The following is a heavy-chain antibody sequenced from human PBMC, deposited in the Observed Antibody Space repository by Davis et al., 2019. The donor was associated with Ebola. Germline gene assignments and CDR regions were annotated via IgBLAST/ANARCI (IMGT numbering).Heavy chain of an antibody. CDR2: IKQDGTEK. V-gene: IGHV3-7*01. Sequence: GESLKISCAASGFTFSSYWMSWVRQAPGKGLEWVASIKQDGTEKYYVDSVKGRFTISRDNAKNSLYLQMNSLRAEDTAVYYCARDGGYCRGGSCYWTFWGQGTLVTVSS. CDR3: ARDGGYCRGGSCYWTF. CDR1: GFTFSSYW. D-gene: IGHD2-15*01. J-gene: IGHJ4*02.